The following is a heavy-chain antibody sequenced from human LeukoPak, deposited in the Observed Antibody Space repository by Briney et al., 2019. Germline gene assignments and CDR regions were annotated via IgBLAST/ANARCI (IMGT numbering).Heavy chain of an antibody. CDR2: ISDSGGKT. CDR3: ATRGREYQLPRYYFDP. Sequence: PGGSLRLSCAASGFSFTNYAMSWVRQAPGKGLEWVSSISDSGGKTYYAASVKGRFTISRDNSKNTLSLQMNSLRAEDTAVYYCATRGREYQLPRYYFDPWGQGTLLTVSS. J-gene: IGHJ4*02. V-gene: IGHV3-23*01. CDR1: GFSFTNYA. D-gene: IGHD2-2*01.